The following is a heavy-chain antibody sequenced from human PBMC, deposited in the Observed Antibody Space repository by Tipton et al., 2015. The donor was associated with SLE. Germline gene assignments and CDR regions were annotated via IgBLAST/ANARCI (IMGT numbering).Heavy chain of an antibody. V-gene: IGHV3-11*04. Sequence: LSLTCTVSGYSISSGYFWGWVRQPPGKGLEWVSYISTTGNTIYYADSVKGRFTISRDNAKNSLFLQMNSLRAEDTAVYYCATNGHGETYEFFTEYLRHWGQGTLVTVSS. CDR1: GYSISSGYF. CDR2: ISTTGNTI. J-gene: IGHJ1*01. D-gene: IGHD5-12*01. CDR3: ATNGHGETYEFFTEYLRH.